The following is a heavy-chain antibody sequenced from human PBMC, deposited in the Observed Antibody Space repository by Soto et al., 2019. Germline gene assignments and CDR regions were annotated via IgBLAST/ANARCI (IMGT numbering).Heavy chain of an antibody. D-gene: IGHD5-12*01. J-gene: IGHJ4*02. CDR1: GYTFTSYG. CDR3: ARDVGGYDPETGYFDY. V-gene: IGHV1-18*01. Sequence: QVQLVQSGAEVKKPGASVKVSCQASGYTFTSYGITWVRQAPGQGLEWMGWISAYNGNTNYVQKLQGRVTMTTDTSTSTAYMELRSLRSDDTAMYYCARDVGGYDPETGYFDYWGQGTLVTVSS. CDR2: ISAYNGNT.